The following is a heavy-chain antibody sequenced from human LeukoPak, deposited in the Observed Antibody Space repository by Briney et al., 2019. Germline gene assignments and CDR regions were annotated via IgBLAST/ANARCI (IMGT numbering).Heavy chain of an antibody. V-gene: IGHV3-53*01. CDR3: ARDGSGNSNAFDI. J-gene: IGHJ3*02. Sequence: PGGSLRLSCAASRFTVSSNCMSWVRQAPGKGLEWVSLIYSGGGTYYADSVKGRFTISRDNAKNSLYLQMNSLRAEDTAVYYCARDGSGNSNAFDIWGQGTMVTVSS. CDR2: IYSGGGT. CDR1: RFTVSSNC. D-gene: IGHD4-23*01.